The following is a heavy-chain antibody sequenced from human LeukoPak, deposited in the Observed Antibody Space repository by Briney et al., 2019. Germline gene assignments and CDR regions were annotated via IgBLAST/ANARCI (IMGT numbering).Heavy chain of an antibody. D-gene: IGHD3-22*01. CDR3: ARSTDSSGYYQRYFDY. J-gene: IGHJ4*02. CDR2: IYTSGST. Sequence: PSETLSLTCTVSGGSISSGSYYWSWIRQPPGKGLEWIGRIYTSGSTNYNPSLKSRVTISVDTSKNQFSLKLSSVTAADTAVYYCARSTDSSGYYQRYFDYWGQGTLVTVSS. V-gene: IGHV4-61*02. CDR1: GGSISSGSYY.